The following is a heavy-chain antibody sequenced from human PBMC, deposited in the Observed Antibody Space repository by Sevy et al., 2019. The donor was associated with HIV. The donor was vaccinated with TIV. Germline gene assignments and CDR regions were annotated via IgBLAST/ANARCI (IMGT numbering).Heavy chain of an antibody. D-gene: IGHD5-12*01. CDR1: GFSLENYG. CDR2: INGNGGTK. CDR3: ARNTGFAYGDNWFDP. Sequence: GGSLRLSCAVSGFSLENYGMSWVRQAPGKGLEWVTGINGNGGTKNYVDSVKGRFTISRDNAKNSLNLQMDSLRVEDTAVYYCARNTGFAYGDNWFDPWGQGALVTVSS. J-gene: IGHJ5*02. V-gene: IGHV3-20*04.